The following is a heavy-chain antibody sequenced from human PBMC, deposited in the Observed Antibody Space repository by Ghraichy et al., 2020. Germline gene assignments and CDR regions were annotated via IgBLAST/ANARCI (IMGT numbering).Heavy chain of an antibody. CDR3: AILRVTPRSYYYYGMDV. D-gene: IGHD2-21*02. J-gene: IGHJ6*02. V-gene: IGHV4-34*01. CDR1: GGSFSGYY. CDR2: INHSGST. Sequence: SETLSLTCAVYGGSFSGYYWSWIRQPPGKGLEWIWEINHSGSTNSNPSLKSRVTISVDTSKNQFSLKLSSVTAADTAVYYCAILRVTPRSYYYYGMDVWGQGTTVTVS.